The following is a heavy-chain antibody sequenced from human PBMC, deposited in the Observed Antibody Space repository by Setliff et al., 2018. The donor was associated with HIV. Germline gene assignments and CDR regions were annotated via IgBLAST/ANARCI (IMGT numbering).Heavy chain of an antibody. CDR3: AKSGYCGSSTCRNYFYYMDV. Sequence: GGSLRLSCATSGFTFSNFWMTWVRQAPGKGLEWVSGISGSGDSTFYADSVEGRFTISRDNSNNTLYLQMNSLRAEDTAVYYCAKSGYCGSSTCRNYFYYMDVWGKGTTVTVSS. CDR1: GFTFSNFW. D-gene: IGHD2-2*01. CDR2: ISGSGDST. J-gene: IGHJ6*03. V-gene: IGHV3-23*01.